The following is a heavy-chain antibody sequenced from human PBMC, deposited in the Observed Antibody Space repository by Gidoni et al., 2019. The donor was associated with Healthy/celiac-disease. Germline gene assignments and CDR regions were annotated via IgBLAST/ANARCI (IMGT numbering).Heavy chain of an antibody. J-gene: IGHJ4*02. CDR1: GFTFADYA. CDR2: ISGNSGSI. V-gene: IGHV3-9*01. Sequence: EVQLVESGGGLVQPGRSLRLSCAASGFTFADYAMHWVRQAPGKGLEWVSGISGNSGSIGYADSVKGRFTISRDNAKNSLYLQMNSLRAEDTALYYCAKGIGIAVAGTEFDYWGQGTLVTVSS. D-gene: IGHD6-19*01. CDR3: AKGIGIAVAGTEFDY.